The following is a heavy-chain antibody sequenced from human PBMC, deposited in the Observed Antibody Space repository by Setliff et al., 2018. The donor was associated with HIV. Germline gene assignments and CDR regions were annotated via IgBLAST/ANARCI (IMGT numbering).Heavy chain of an antibody. CDR2: DNPDNVVL. D-gene: IGHD7-27*01. CDR1: GYNFTGYH. CDR3: ASPSFWGSGARNIDAFDM. V-gene: IGHV1-2*02. Sequence: GASVKVSCKASGYNFTGYHIHWVRQAPGQGLEWMGWDNPDNVVLKSAQKFQGRVTMTRDTSINTAYMELSSLKSDDTAVYYCASPSFWGSGARNIDAFDMWGQGTLVTVS. J-gene: IGHJ3*02.